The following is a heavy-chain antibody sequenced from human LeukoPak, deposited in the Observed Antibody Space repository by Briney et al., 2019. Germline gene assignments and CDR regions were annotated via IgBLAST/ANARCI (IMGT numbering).Heavy chain of an antibody. Sequence: GRSLRLSCAASGFTFSSYAMHWVRQAPGKGLEWVAVISYDGSNKYYADSVKGRFTISRDNSKNTLYLQMNSLRAEDTAVYYCARVGSYSYFDYWGQGTPVTVSS. V-gene: IGHV3-30*04. J-gene: IGHJ4*02. CDR2: ISYDGSNK. D-gene: IGHD1-26*01. CDR3: ARVGSYSYFDY. CDR1: GFTFSSYA.